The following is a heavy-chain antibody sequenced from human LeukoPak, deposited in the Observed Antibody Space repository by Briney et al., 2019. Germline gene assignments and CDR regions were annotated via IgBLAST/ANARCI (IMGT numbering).Heavy chain of an antibody. CDR1: RYTFTSYD. Sequence: ASVKVSCKASRYTFTSYDINWVRQATGQGLEWMGWMNPNSGNTGYAQKFQGRVTITRNTSISTAYMELSSLRSEDTAVYYCARDGYDSSGYYGYYYYYMDVWGKGTTVTVSS. J-gene: IGHJ6*03. CDR2: MNPNSGNT. CDR3: ARDGYDSSGYYGYYYYYMDV. D-gene: IGHD3-22*01. V-gene: IGHV1-8*03.